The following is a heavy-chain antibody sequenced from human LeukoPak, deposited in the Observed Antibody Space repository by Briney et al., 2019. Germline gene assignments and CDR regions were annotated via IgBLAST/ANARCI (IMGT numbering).Heavy chain of an antibody. V-gene: IGHV4-4*02. CDR2: IYHSGST. D-gene: IGHD5-24*01. J-gene: IGHJ4*02. CDR3: ARAEEDGYNYHYDC. Sequence: SETLSLTCAVSGGSISSSNWWSWVRPPPGKGLEWIGEIYHSGSTNYNPSLKSRVTISVDKSKNQFSLKLSSVTAADTAVYYCARAEEDGYNYHYDCWGQGTLVTVSS. CDR1: GGSISSSNW.